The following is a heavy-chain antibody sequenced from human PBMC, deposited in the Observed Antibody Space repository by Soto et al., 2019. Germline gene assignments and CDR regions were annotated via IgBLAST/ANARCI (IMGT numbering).Heavy chain of an antibody. CDR2: ITSRSTYI. J-gene: IGHJ4*02. V-gene: IGHV3-21*01. Sequence: ESGGGLVKPGGSLRLSCVASGFTFTSYTMNWVRQAPGKGLEWLSSITSRSTYIYYIDSVKGRFTISRDNAKNSLFLQMNSLRAEDTAVYYCATAPTNYFGSGSHLDYWGQGALVTVSP. D-gene: IGHD3-10*01. CDR1: GFTFTSYT. CDR3: ATAPTNYFGSGSHLDY.